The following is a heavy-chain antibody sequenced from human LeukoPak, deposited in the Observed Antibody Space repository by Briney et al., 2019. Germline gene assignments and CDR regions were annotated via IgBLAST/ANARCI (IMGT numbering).Heavy chain of an antibody. D-gene: IGHD4/OR15-4a*01. Sequence: GRSLRLSCAASGFTFSSYGMHWVRQAPGKGLEWVAVIWYDGSNKYYADSVKGRFTISRDNSKNTLYLQMNSLRAEDAAVYYCAKSGDYGGSDDAFDIWGQGTMVTVSS. J-gene: IGHJ3*02. CDR2: IWYDGSNK. CDR1: GFTFSSYG. CDR3: AKSGDYGGSDDAFDI. V-gene: IGHV3-33*06.